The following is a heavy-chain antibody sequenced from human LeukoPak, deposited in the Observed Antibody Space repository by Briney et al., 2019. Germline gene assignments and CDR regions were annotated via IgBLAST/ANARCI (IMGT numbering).Heavy chain of an antibody. Sequence: SETLSLTCTVSGGSISSSSYYWGWIRQPPGKGLEWIGSIYYSGSTYYNPSLKSRVTISVDTSKNQFSLKLSSVTAADTAVYSCARGGLLGYFDYWGQGTLVTVSS. CDR1: GGSISSSSYY. V-gene: IGHV4-39*07. CDR2: IYYSGST. J-gene: IGHJ4*02. CDR3: ARGGLLGYFDY. D-gene: IGHD7-27*01.